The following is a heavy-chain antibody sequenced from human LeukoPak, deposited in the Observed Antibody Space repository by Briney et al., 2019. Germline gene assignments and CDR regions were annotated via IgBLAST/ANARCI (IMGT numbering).Heavy chain of an antibody. CDR2: IYPGDSDI. Sequence: GESLKISCKGSGYRFTTYWIGWVRQMPGKGLEWMGIIYPGDSDIRYSPSFQGQVTISADRSISTAYLQWSSLKVSDTAMYYCARHSDYGDYFNYWGQGTLVTVSS. CDR1: GYRFTTYW. J-gene: IGHJ4*02. V-gene: IGHV5-51*01. CDR3: ARHSDYGDYFNY. D-gene: IGHD4-17*01.